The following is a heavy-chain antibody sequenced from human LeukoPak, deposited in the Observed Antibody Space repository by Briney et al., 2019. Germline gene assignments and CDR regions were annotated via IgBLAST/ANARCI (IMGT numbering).Heavy chain of an antibody. J-gene: IGHJ4*02. CDR1: GFTFSSYA. D-gene: IGHD3-22*01. CDR3: AKGHSFITMIGLFDY. CDR2: ISGSGGST. V-gene: IGHV3-23*01. Sequence: GGSLRLSCAASGFTFSSYAMSWVRQAPGKGLEWVSAISGSGGSTYYADSVKGRFTIPRDNSKNTLYLQMNSLRAEDTAVYYCAKGHSFITMIGLFDYWGQGTLVTVSS.